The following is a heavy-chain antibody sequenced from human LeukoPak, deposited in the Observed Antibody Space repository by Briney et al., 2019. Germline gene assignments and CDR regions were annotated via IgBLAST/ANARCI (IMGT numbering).Heavy chain of an antibody. D-gene: IGHD6-19*01. CDR2: IQNDGSDK. Sequence: GGSLRLSCAVSGISFRRSGMHWVRQAPGKGLEWVAFIQNDGSDKKYADSVKGRFTVSRDDSKNTVYLQMNTLRSEDTAVYYCAREGGVVVAGTFDYWGQGTLVTVSS. V-gene: IGHV3-30*02. J-gene: IGHJ4*02. CDR3: AREGGVVVAGTFDY. CDR1: GISFRRSG.